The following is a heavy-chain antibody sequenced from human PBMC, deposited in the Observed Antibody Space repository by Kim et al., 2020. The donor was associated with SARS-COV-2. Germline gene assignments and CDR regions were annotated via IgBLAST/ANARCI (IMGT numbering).Heavy chain of an antibody. CDR2: IYYSGST. D-gene: IGHD3-22*01. CDR3: AGSYYDSSGYYLGVYYYYGMDV. V-gene: IGHV4-31*03. J-gene: IGHJ6*02. Sequence: SETLSLTCTVSGGSISSGGYYWSWIRQHPGKGLEWIGYIYYSGSTYYNPSLKSRVTISVDTSKNQFSLKLSSVTAADTAVYYCAGSYYDSSGYYLGVYYYYGMDVWGQGTTVTVSS. CDR1: GGSISSGGYY.